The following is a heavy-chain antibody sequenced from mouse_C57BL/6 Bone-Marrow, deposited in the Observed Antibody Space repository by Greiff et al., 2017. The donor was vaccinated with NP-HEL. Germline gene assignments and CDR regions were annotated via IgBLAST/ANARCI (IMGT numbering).Heavy chain of an antibody. V-gene: IGHV1-82*01. CDR1: GYAFSSSW. CDR2: IYPGDGDT. J-gene: IGHJ1*03. CDR3: AIHYYGSSPLYFDV. Sequence: VMLVESGPELVKPGASVKISCKASGYAFSSSWMNWVKQRPGKGLEWIGRIYPGDGDTNYNGKFKGKATLTADKSSSTAYMQLSSLTSEDSAVYFCAIHYYGSSPLYFDVWGTGTTVTVSS. D-gene: IGHD1-1*01.